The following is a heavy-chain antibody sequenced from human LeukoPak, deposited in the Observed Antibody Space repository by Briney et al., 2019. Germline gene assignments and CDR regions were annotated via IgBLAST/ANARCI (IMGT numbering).Heavy chain of an antibody. CDR3: AREINSMKVRVYHPPPYYYYMDV. Sequence: ASVKVSCKASGYTFTSYGISWVRQAPGQGLEWMGWISAYNGNTNYAQKLQGRVTMTTDTSTSTAYMELRSLRSDDTAVYYCAREINSMKVRVYHPPPYYYYMDVWGKGTTVTVSS. D-gene: IGHD1-14*01. CDR1: GYTFTSYG. CDR2: ISAYNGNT. V-gene: IGHV1-18*01. J-gene: IGHJ6*03.